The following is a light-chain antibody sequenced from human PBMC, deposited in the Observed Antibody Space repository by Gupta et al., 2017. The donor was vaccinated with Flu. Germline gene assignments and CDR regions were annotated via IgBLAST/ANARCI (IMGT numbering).Light chain of an antibody. CDR1: SSDIGGYNK. CDR3: SSYGCRNNLI. Sequence: QSALTQPPSASGSPGQSVTISCTGTSSDIGGYNKVSWYQKNPGKAPKLMIYEVNRRPSRVPDRFSGSKSGNTASLTVSGLQAEDESEYYCSSYGCRNNLIFGGGTKLTVL. V-gene: IGLV2-8*01. CDR2: EVN. J-gene: IGLJ2*01.